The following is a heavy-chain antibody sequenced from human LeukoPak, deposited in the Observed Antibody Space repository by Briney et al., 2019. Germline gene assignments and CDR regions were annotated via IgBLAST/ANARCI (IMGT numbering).Heavy chain of an antibody. Sequence: SQTLSLTCAISGDSVSSNSVTWNWIRQSPSRGLEWLGRTYYRSTWYNDYAVSARGRITVNPDTSKNQFSLHLNSVTPEDTAVYYCARRLTQYDCFDPWGQGILVTVSS. CDR3: ARRLTQYDCFDP. CDR1: GDSVSSNSVT. D-gene: IGHD2-2*01. V-gene: IGHV6-1*01. J-gene: IGHJ5*02. CDR2: TYYRSTWYN.